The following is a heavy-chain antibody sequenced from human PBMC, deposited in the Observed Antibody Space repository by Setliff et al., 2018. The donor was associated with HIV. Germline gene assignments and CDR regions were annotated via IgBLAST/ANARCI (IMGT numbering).Heavy chain of an antibody. J-gene: IGHJ5*02. D-gene: IGHD1-26*01. CDR3: ARYRSKLDWFAP. V-gene: IGHV4-39*02. CDR1: GDSITSNDDY. Sequence: SLTCTVSGDSITSNDDYWGWIRQPPGKGLEWIGIIHYNGRAYYDPSLKSRVSISVDSSQTHFSLRLRSVTASDSAVYYCARYRSKLDWFAPWGQGALVTVS. CDR2: IHYNGRA.